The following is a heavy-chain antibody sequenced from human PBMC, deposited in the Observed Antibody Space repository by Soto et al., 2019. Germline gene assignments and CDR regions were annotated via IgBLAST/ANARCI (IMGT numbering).Heavy chain of an antibody. D-gene: IGHD1-26*01. CDR1: GFTFTTYA. J-gene: IGHJ4*02. CDR2: VTDSGGKT. CDR3: AKGFIVAATTPEFDY. Sequence: EVQLLESGGGLVQPGGSLRLSCEASGFTFTTYAMSWVRQAPGKGLEWVSGVTDSGGKTYYADSVKGRFTISRDNSKNTLYLQMNSLRAEDTAVYYCAKGFIVAATTPEFDYWGQGTLVTVSS. V-gene: IGHV3-23*01.